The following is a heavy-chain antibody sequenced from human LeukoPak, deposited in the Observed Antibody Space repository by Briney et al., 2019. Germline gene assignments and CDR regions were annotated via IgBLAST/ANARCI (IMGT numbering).Heavy chain of an antibody. J-gene: IGHJ6*03. CDR3: ARGLRAAAGFFYYYYMDV. Sequence: VASVKVSCKTSGYTFTSYGLSWVRQAPGQGLEWMGWMNPNSGNTGYAQKFQGRVTMTRNTSISTAYMELSSLRSEDTAVYYCARGLRAAAGFFYYYYMDVWGKGTTVTISS. CDR1: GYTFTSYG. D-gene: IGHD6-13*01. CDR2: MNPNSGNT. V-gene: IGHV1-8*02.